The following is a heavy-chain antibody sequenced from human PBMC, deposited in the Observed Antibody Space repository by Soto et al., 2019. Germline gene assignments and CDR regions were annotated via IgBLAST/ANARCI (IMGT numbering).Heavy chain of an antibody. D-gene: IGHD2-21*02. V-gene: IGHV4-39*01. CDR2: IYYSGST. J-gene: IGHJ4*02. CDR3: AGLVGMVVTATD. Sequence: QLQLQESGPGLVKPSETLSLTCTVSGGSISSSSYYWGWIRQPPGKGLEWIGSIYYSGSTYYNPSLKSRVPISVDTSKNQFSLKLSSVTAADTAVYYCAGLVGMVVTATDWGQGTLVTVSS. CDR1: GGSISSSSYY.